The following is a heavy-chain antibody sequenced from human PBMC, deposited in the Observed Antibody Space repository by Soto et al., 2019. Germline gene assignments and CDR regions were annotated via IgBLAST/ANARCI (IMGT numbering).Heavy chain of an antibody. D-gene: IGHD5-12*01. J-gene: IGHJ5*02. Sequence: QVQLQESGPGVVKPSDTLSVTCTVSGGSVRSRSHFWSWIRQPPGGGLQWIGYIYYTRNTNYSPSLKSRATLSVDTSRNQFSLRLTSVTAADTAIYYCARYDAESGSNKLDPWGQGTLVTVSS. CDR2: IYYTRNT. CDR3: ARYDAESGSNKLDP. CDR1: GGSVRSRSHF. V-gene: IGHV4-61*01.